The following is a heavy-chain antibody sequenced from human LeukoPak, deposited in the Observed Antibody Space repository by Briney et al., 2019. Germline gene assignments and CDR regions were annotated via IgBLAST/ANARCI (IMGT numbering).Heavy chain of an antibody. CDR1: GFTFSYYS. Sequence: VGSLRLSCAASGFTFSYYSLNWVRQAPGKGLEWVSSISSRSTYIYHADSVKGRFTISRDNAKNSLFLQMNSLRAEDTAVYFCAKSTRAVMAMMDVWGKGTTVTVSS. CDR2: ISSRSTYI. D-gene: IGHD3-16*01. CDR3: AKSTRAVMAMMDV. J-gene: IGHJ6*04. V-gene: IGHV3-21*01.